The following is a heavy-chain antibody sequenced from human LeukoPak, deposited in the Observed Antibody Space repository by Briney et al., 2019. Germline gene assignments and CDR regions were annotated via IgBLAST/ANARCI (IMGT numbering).Heavy chain of an antibody. CDR2: TYYRSKWYN. J-gene: IGHJ5*02. Sequence: SQTLSLTCAIAGDSVSSNSAAWDWIRQSPSRGLEWLGRTYYRSKWYNDYAVSVKSRITINPDTSKNQFSLQLNSVTPEDTAVYYCAREKGLELGESWFDPWGQGTLVTVSS. V-gene: IGHV6-1*01. CDR1: GDSVSSNSAA. CDR3: AREKGLELGESWFDP. D-gene: IGHD1-7*01.